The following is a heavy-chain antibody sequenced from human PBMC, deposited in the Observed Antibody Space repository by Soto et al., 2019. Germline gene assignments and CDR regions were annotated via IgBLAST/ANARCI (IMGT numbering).Heavy chain of an antibody. V-gene: IGHV3-23*01. Sequence: EVQLLESGGGLVQPGGSLRLSCAASGFTFNNYAMSWVRQAPGKGLEWVSDISGGGSATFYADSVKGRFTISRDNSKNTLFLQMNSLRAEDTAVYYCAKAGTTSGYYYMDVWGKGTTVTVSS. CDR2: ISGGGSAT. D-gene: IGHD1-7*01. J-gene: IGHJ6*03. CDR1: GFTFNNYA. CDR3: AKAGTTSGYYYMDV.